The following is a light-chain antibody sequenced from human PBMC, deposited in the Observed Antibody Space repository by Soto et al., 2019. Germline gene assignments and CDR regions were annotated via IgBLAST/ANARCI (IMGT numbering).Light chain of an antibody. CDR2: MAS. CDR3: QQYKSYPWT. CDR1: QNINNW. Sequence: DLPMTQSPSTLSASVGDRVTITCRASQNINNWLAWYQQKPGKAPKVLIYMASNLQSGVSSRLSGSGSGTEFTLTISSLQPDDFATYYCQQYKSYPWTFGRGTKVEIK. V-gene: IGKV1-5*03. J-gene: IGKJ1*01.